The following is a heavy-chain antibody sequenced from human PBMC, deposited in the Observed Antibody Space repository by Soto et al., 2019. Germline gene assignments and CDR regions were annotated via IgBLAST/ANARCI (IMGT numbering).Heavy chain of an antibody. D-gene: IGHD2-15*01. CDR1: GYTFTNYD. Sequence: ASVKVSCKASGYTFTNYDINWVRQATGQGLEWMGWMNPKSGNTGYAQKFQGRLTMTRNNSISTAYMELNGLRSEDTAIYYCATVGYCYGGSCYGSDNWGQGTLVTVSS. CDR3: ATVGYCYGGSCYGSDN. V-gene: IGHV1-8*01. J-gene: IGHJ4*02. CDR2: MNPKSGNT.